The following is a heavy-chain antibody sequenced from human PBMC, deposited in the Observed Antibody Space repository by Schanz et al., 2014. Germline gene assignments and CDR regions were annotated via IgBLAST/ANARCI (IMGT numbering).Heavy chain of an antibody. CDR1: GFTFSNFA. Sequence: QVQLVESGGGVVQPGGSLRLSCAASGFTFSNFAIHWVRQAPGKGLEWVAVISYDGSHKDYADSVKGRFTISRDNSKNTMYLQMNSLRAEDTAVYYCARDRQQLVGRIGDYYGMDVWGQGTTVTVSS. CDR2: ISYDGSHK. CDR3: ARDRQQLVGRIGDYYGMDV. V-gene: IGHV3-30*04. D-gene: IGHD6-13*01. J-gene: IGHJ6*02.